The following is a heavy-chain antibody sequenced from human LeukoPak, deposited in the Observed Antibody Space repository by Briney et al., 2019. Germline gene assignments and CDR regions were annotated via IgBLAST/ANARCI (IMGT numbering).Heavy chain of an antibody. V-gene: IGHV3-74*01. Sequence: GGSLRLSCAASGFTFNSYWMHWVRQAPGKGLVWVSRINSDGSSTSYADSVKGRFTISRDNAKNTLYLQMNSLRAEDTAVYYCARDPFVWGSYRYSLGNYFDYWGQGTLVTVSS. CDR3: ARDPFVWGSYRYSLGNYFDY. D-gene: IGHD3-16*02. CDR1: GFTFNSYW. CDR2: INSDGSST. J-gene: IGHJ4*02.